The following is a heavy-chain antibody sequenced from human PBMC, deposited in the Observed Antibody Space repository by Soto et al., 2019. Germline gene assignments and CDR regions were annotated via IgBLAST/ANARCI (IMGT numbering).Heavy chain of an antibody. CDR1: GGTFSSYT. D-gene: IGHD2-2*01. Sequence: QVQLVQSGAEVKKPGSSVKVSCKASGGTFSSYTISWVRQAPGQGLEWMGRIIPILGIANYAQKFQGRVTITADKSTSPAYMELSSLRSEDTAVYYCARAAGYCSSTSCYPHWFDPWGQGTLVTVSS. CDR3: ARAAGYCSSTSCYPHWFDP. V-gene: IGHV1-69*02. J-gene: IGHJ5*02. CDR2: IIPILGIA.